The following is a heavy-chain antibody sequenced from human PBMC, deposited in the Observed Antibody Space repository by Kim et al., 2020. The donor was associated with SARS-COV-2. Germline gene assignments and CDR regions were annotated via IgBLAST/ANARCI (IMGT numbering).Heavy chain of an antibody. CDR1: GDSVSSNSAA. Sequence: SQTLSLTCAISGDSVSSNSAAWNWIRQSPSRGLEWLGRTYYRSKWYNDYAVSVKSRITINPDTSKNQFSLQLNSVTPEDTAVYYCARDPQMITMVRGGPYYYYGMDVWGQGTTVTVSS. CDR3: ARDPQMITMVRGGPYYYYGMDV. CDR2: TYYRSKWYN. J-gene: IGHJ6*02. V-gene: IGHV6-1*01. D-gene: IGHD3-10*01.